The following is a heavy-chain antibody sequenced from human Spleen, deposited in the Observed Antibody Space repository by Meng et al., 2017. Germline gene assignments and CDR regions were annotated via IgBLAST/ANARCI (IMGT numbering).Heavy chain of an antibody. CDR1: GFTFSSYA. D-gene: IGHD6-13*01. CDR3: AAYSSSFWRLFRAFDI. V-gene: IGHV3-7*01. CDR2: IKQDGSEK. Sequence: GESLKISCAASGFTFSSYAMHWVRQAPGKGLEWVANIKQDGSEKYYVDSVKGRFTISRDNAKNSLYLQMNSLRAEDTAVYYCAAYSSSFWRLFRAFDIWGQGTMVTVSS. J-gene: IGHJ3*02.